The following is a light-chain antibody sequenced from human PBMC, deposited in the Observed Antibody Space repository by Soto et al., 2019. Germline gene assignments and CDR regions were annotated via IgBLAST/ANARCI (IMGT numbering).Light chain of an antibody. Sequence: QSVLTQPASVSGSPGQSITISCTGTSSDFGGYNYVSWYQQYPGKVPKLLIYHVSNRPSGVSNRFSGSKSGNTASLTISGLQAEDEADYFCTSFTSDNLYVFGTGTKGTVL. CDR1: SSDFGGYNY. V-gene: IGLV2-14*03. CDR2: HVS. J-gene: IGLJ1*01. CDR3: TSFTSDNLYV.